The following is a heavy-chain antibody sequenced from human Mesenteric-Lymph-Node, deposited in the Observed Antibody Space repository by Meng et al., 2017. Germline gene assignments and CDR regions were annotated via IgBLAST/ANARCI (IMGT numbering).Heavy chain of an antibody. CDR1: GGSFSGYY. CDR2: IYHSGSI. J-gene: IGHJ4*02. V-gene: IGHV4-34*10. D-gene: IGHD5-18*01. Sequence: VQRQESGPGLVKPSETLSLTCAVYGGSFSGYYWSWIRQSPGKGLEWIGEIYHSGSINYNPSLKSRVTISVDKSKNQFSLKLTSVTAADTAVYYCARGGYYSFDYWGQGTLVTVAS. CDR3: ARGGYYSFDY.